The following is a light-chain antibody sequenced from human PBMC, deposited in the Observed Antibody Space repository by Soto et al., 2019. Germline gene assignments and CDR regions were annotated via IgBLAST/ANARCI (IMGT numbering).Light chain of an antibody. CDR1: QSISTW. CDR3: QQYNSYPST. CDR2: DAS. J-gene: IGKJ2*01. V-gene: IGKV1-5*01. Sequence: DIQMTQSPSTVSASVGDGVTITCRASQSISTWLAWYQQKPGKAPKLLIYDASTLESGVPSGFSGCGSGTEFTLTISSLQPDDFATYYCQQYNSYPSTFGQGTKLEIK.